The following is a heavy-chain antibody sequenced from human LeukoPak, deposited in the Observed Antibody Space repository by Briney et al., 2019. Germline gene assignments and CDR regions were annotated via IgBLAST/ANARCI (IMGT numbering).Heavy chain of an antibody. D-gene: IGHD3-3*01. Sequence: GRALRLSCAASGVTFSGYGMHWVLQAPGEGLEWVTGIAYDGSRKHYEDSWRGRFTISRDNSRNTMDLQMNSLRVEDTAVYHCTRYDSSRFDPWGQGNLVIVSS. CDR2: IAYDGSRK. J-gene: IGHJ5*02. V-gene: IGHV3-30*03. CDR3: TRYDSSRFDP. CDR1: GVTFSGYG.